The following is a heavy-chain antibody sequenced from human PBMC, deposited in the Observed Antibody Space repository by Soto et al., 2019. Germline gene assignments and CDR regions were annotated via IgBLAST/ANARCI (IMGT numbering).Heavy chain of an antibody. CDR2: IIPILGTA. V-gene: IGHV1-69*10. Sequence: SVKVSCKASGGTFSSYAISWVRQAPGQGLEWMGGIIPILGTANYAQKFQGRVTITADKSTSTAYMELSSLRSEDTAVYYCARPRVFGVVTEAFDIWGQGTMVTV. J-gene: IGHJ3*02. D-gene: IGHD3-3*01. CDR1: GGTFSSYA. CDR3: ARPRVFGVVTEAFDI.